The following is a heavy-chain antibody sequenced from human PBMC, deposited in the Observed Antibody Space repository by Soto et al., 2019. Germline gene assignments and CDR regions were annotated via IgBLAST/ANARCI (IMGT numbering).Heavy chain of an antibody. CDR2: TYYRSKWYN. CDR1: GDSFSINSAA. V-gene: IGHV6-1*01. Sequence: SQSLSLTCAISGDSFSINSAAWNWIRQSPSRGLEWLGRTYYRSKWYNDYAVSVKSRITINPDTSKNQFSLQLNSVTPEDTAVYYCARGGQWLVYYYYYYGMDVWGQGTTVTVSS. CDR3: ARGGQWLVYYYYYYGMDV. D-gene: IGHD6-19*01. J-gene: IGHJ6*02.